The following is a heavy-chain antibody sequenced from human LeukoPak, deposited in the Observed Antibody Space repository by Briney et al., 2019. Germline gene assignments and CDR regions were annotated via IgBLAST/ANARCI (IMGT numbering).Heavy chain of an antibody. J-gene: IGHJ5*02. D-gene: IGHD4-11*01. V-gene: IGHV4-39*01. CDR1: GGSLSSSSYY. CDR2: IYYSGST. Sequence: PSETLSLTCTVSGGSLSSSSYYWDWIRQSPGKGLEWIGTIYYSGSTDYKPSLKSRVTMSVETSKNQFSLKLSSVTAADTAVYYCARNISTVANGARYNWFDPWGQGTLVTVSS. CDR3: ARNISTVANGARYNWFDP.